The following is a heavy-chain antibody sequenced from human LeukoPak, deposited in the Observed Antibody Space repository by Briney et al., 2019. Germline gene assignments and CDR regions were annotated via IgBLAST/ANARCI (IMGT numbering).Heavy chain of an antibody. D-gene: IGHD3-22*01. CDR2: MNPNSGNT. CDR1: GYTFTSYD. V-gene: IGHV1-8*01. CDR3: ARTNPYDSSGYYLDY. Sequence: GASVKVSCKASGYTFTSYDINWVRQAPGQGLEWMGWMNPNSGNTGYAQKFQGRVTMTRNTSISTAYTELSSLRSEDTAVYYCARTNPYDSSGYYLDYWGQGTLVTVSS. J-gene: IGHJ4*02.